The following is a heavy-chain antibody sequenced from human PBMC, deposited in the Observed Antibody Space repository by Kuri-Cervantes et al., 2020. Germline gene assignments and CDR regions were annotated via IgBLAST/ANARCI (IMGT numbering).Heavy chain of an antibody. D-gene: IGHD1-26*01. V-gene: IGHV3-74*01. Sequence: GGSLRLSCAASGFTFSSYWMHWVRQVPGKGLEWVSRMNTDGKSTSFADSVKGRFTISRDNAKNTLYLQMDSLRAEDTAVYYCARGALGRSNGSPGLWGQGTLVTVSS. CDR1: GFTFSSYW. J-gene: IGHJ4*02. CDR2: MNTDGKST. CDR3: ARGALGRSNGSPGL.